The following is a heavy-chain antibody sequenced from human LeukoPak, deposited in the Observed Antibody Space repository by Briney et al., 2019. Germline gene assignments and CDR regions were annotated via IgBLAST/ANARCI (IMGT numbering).Heavy chain of an antibody. J-gene: IGHJ4*02. CDR3: SRVSSRRFDY. CDR1: GASIRSGNYH. Sequence: PSETLSLTCAVSGASIRSGNYHWAWIRQPPGKGLEWIASLSSSGIPIYSASLDSRITIFADTSDNHFLLNLRSVTAADTAVYYCSRVSSRRFDYWGQGNLVTVSS. CDR2: LSSSGIP. V-gene: IGHV4-39*02.